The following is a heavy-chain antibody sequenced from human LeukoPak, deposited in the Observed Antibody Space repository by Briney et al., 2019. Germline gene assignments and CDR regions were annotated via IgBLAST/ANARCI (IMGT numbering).Heavy chain of an antibody. Sequence: AASVKVSCKASVGTFSSYAISWVRQAPGQGLEWMGGIIPIFGTANYAQTFQGRVTITADESTSTAYMELNSLRAEDTAVYYCAREVVGATDYYYYYMDVWGKGTTVTISS. D-gene: IGHD1-26*01. CDR3: AREVVGATDYYYYYMDV. J-gene: IGHJ6*03. CDR2: IIPIFGTA. CDR1: VGTFSSYA. V-gene: IGHV1-69*13.